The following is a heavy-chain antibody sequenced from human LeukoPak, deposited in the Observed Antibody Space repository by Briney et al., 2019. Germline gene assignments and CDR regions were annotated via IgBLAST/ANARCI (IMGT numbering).Heavy chain of an antibody. CDR1: GFTFSSYA. V-gene: IGHV4-34*01. CDR2: INHSGST. CDR3: ARGHRFLEWLLFTGEHDY. J-gene: IGHJ4*02. D-gene: IGHD3-3*01. Sequence: PGGSLRLSCASSGFTFSSYAMSWVREAPGKGLEWIGEINHSGSTNSNPSLKSRVTISVDTSKNQFSLKLSSVTAADTAVYYCARGHRFLEWLLFTGEHDYWGQGTLVTVSS.